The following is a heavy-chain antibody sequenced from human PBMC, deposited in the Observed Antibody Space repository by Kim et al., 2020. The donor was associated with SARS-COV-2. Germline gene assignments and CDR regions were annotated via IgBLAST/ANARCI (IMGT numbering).Heavy chain of an antibody. V-gene: IGHV3-66*02. D-gene: IGHD3-9*01. CDR2: IYSGGST. CDR3: ARDEGSGRYLGWLLRPGIRGMDV. Sequence: GGSLRLSCAASGFTVSSNYMSWVRQAPGKGLEWVSVIYSGGSTYYSDSVKDRFTISSDNSKNKLYHQMNSRRAEDTAVYYCARDEGSGRYLGWLLRPGIRGMDVWAQGTTVTVLS. CDR1: GFTVSSNY. J-gene: IGHJ6*01.